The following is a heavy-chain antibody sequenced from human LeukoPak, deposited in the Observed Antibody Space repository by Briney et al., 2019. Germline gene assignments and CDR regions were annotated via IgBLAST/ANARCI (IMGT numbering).Heavy chain of an antibody. Sequence: SETLSLTCAVYGGSFSGYYWSWIRQPPGKGLEWLWEINHSGSTNYNPSLKSRVTISVDTSKNQFSLKLSSVTAVDTAVYYCARGSSGGSGRTDYYYYGMDVWGQGTTVTVSS. CDR2: INHSGST. J-gene: IGHJ6*02. V-gene: IGHV4-34*01. D-gene: IGHD3-10*01. CDR1: GGSFSGYY. CDR3: ARGSSGGSGRTDYYYYGMDV.